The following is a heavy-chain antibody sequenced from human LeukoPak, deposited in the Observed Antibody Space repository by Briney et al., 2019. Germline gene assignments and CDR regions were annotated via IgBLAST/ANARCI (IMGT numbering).Heavy chain of an antibody. J-gene: IGHJ4*02. CDR3: ARPLFEYSSSSAVY. Sequence: GGSLRLSCAASGFTFDDYAMHWVRQAPGKGLEWVSGISWNSGSIGYADSVKGRFTISRDNAKNSLYLQMNSQRAEDTAVYYCARPLFEYSSSSAVYWGQGTLVTVSS. CDR2: ISWNSGSI. D-gene: IGHD6-6*01. CDR1: GFTFDDYA. V-gene: IGHV3-9*01.